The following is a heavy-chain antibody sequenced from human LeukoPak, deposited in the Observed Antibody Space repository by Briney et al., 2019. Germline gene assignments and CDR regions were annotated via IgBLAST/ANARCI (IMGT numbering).Heavy chain of an antibody. J-gene: IGHJ4*02. D-gene: IGHD1-1*01. CDR2: INHSGST. CDR1: GGSISSYY. CDR3: ARLRRPRGFDY. Sequence: SETLSLTCTVSGGSISSYYWSWIRQPPGKGLEWIGEINHSGSTNYNPSLKSRVTISVDTSKNQFSLKLSSVTAADTAVYYCARLRRPRGFDYWGQGTLVTVSS. V-gene: IGHV4-34*01.